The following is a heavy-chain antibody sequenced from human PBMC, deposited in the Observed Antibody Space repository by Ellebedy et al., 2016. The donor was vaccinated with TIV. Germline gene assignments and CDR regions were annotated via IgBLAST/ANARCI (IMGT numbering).Heavy chain of an antibody. CDR1: GFSFSTYA. D-gene: IGHD1-7*01. CDR3: TRTVAAHFDY. V-gene: IGHV3-23*01. Sequence: GGSLRLSCAASGFSFSTYAMSWVRQAPGKGLEWVSSISGSGGSTYHAGSAKGRLTISRDNSKNTLYLQMNTLTAEDTAVYYCTRTVAAHFDYWGQGTLVTVSS. CDR2: ISGSGGST. J-gene: IGHJ4*02.